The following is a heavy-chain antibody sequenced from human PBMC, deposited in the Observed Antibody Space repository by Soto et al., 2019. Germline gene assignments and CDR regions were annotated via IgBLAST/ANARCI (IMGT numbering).Heavy chain of an antibody. CDR2: IKQDGGTQ. CDR1: GFSFSFYW. Sequence: GGSLRLSCAASGFSFSFYWMSWVRQAPGKGLEWVANIKQDGGTQYYVDSVKGRFTISRDNAKNSLYLQMNNLRADDTAVYYCARDEAIDYWGQGTLVTVSS. CDR3: ARDEAIDY. J-gene: IGHJ4*02. V-gene: IGHV3-7*03.